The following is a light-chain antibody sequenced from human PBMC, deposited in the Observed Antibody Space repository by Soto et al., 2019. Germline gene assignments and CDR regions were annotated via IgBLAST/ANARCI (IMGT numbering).Light chain of an antibody. CDR1: SSDVGGYDY. CDR2: EVS. V-gene: IGLV2-14*01. Sequence: QSALTQPASVSGSPGQSVTISCTGTSSDVGGYDYVSWYQQYPGKAPKLMIYEVSNRPSGVSYRFSGSKSGNTASLTISGLQAQDEADYYCLSYTSANTRVFGGGTQLTVL. J-gene: IGLJ3*02. CDR3: LSYTSANTRV.